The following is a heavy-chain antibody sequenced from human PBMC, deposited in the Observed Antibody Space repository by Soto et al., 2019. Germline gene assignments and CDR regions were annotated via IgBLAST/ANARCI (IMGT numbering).Heavy chain of an antibody. CDR1: GGSVSSGSYY. J-gene: IGHJ3*02. CDR2: IYYSGST. Sequence: KPSETLSLTCTVSGGSVSSGSYYWSWIRQPPGKGLEWIGYIYYSGSTNYNPSLKSRVTISVDTSKNQFSLKLSSVTAADTAVYYCARDLAYRSYYYDSSGLLGGDAFDIWGQGTMVTVSS. CDR3: ARDLAYRSYYYDSSGLLGGDAFDI. D-gene: IGHD3-22*01. V-gene: IGHV4-61*01.